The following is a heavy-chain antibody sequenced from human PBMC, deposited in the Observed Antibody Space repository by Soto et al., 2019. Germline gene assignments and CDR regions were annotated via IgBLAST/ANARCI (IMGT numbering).Heavy chain of an antibody. J-gene: IGHJ5*02. V-gene: IGHV1-2*02. CDR1: GYIFPDYH. CDR2: INTDNGGA. Sequence: GPSVKVSCKSSGYIFPDYHIHWVRQAPVQVLEFMGWINTDNGGAGSAQQFQGRVTVTRDTSITTVYLELSNLRSDDTAVYFCAKERGSNSLHPSYNWFDTWRQGNLVTVSS. D-gene: IGHD6-13*01. CDR3: AKERGSNSLHPSYNWFDT.